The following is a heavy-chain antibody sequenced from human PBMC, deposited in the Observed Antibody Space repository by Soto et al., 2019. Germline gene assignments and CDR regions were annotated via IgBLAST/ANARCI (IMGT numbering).Heavy chain of an antibody. Sequence: QLQLQESGPGLVKPSETLSLACSVSGGSLTGSIYYWGWLRQAPGKGLEWIGSVYYSGNTFYNPSFRSRVTISVDMSKNKFHLKLCSVTATDTAVYYCARPRVNRWVDVLDAFHIWGQGTMVTVSP. CDR3: ARPRVNRWVDVLDAFHI. CDR1: GGSLTGSIYY. CDR2: VYYSGNT. D-gene: IGHD1-26*01. V-gene: IGHV4-39*01. J-gene: IGHJ3*02.